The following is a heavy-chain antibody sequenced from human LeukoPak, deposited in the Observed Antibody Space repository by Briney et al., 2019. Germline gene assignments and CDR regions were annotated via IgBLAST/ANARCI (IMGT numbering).Heavy chain of an antibody. V-gene: IGHV3-9*01. CDR3: AKDSASYHDFWSGYKPDLGY. J-gene: IGHJ4*02. Sequence: PGGSLRLSCAASGFTFDDYAMHWVRQAPGKGLEWGSGISWNSGSIGYAYSVKGRFTIARDNAKNSLYLHMTSLRAEAPAVYYCAKDSASYHDFWSGYKPDLGYWGLGTLVTVSS. CDR2: ISWNSGSI. CDR1: GFTFDDYA. D-gene: IGHD3-3*01.